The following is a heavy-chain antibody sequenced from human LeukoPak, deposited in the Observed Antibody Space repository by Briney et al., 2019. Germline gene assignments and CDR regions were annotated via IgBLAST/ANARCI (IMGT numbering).Heavy chain of an antibody. D-gene: IGHD6-25*01. CDR3: ARDFSPGQRFYFDY. J-gene: IGHJ4*02. CDR1: GFIFSSKS. V-gene: IGHV3-48*02. Sequence: SGGSLRLSCAASGFIFSSKSMNWARQAPGKGLEWVSYISYGSGTIYYADSVKGRFTISRDNAKNSLYLQMNSLRDEDTAVYYCARDFSPGQRFYFDYWGQGTLVTVSS. CDR2: ISYGSGTI.